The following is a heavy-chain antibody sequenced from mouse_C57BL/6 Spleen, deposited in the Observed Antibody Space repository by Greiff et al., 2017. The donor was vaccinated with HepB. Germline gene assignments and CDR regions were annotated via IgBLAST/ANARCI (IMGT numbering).Heavy chain of an antibody. J-gene: IGHJ1*03. D-gene: IGHD1-1*01. CDR1: GFTFSDDW. Sequence: EVKLVESGGGLVQPGGSMKLSCAASGFTFSDDWMDWVRQYPEKGLEWVAEIRNKANNHATYYAESVKGRFTISRDDSKSIVYLQMNSLRSEDTGIYYCTSYDYGSKTLYWYFDVWGTGTTVTVSS. CDR2: IRNKANNHAT. CDR3: TSYDYGSKTLYWYFDV. V-gene: IGHV6-6*01.